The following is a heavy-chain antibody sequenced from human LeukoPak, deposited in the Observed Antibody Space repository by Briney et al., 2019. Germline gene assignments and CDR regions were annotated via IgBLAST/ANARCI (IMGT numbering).Heavy chain of an antibody. CDR2: IWYDGSNK. Sequence: GGSLRLSCAASGFTFGDHIMNWVRQAPGKGLEWVAVIWYDGSNKYYADSVKGRFTISRDNSKNTLYLQMNSLRAEDTAVYYYARDLHGLSGYYGCFDYWGQGTLVTVSS. D-gene: IGHD3-22*01. CDR1: GFTFGDHI. CDR3: ARDLHGLSGYYGCFDY. V-gene: IGHV3-33*08. J-gene: IGHJ4*02.